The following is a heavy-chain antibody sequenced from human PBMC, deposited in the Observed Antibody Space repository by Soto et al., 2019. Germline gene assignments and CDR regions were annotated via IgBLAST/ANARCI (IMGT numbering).Heavy chain of an antibody. Sequence: ASETLSLTCTVSGGSISSGGYYWSWIRQHPGKGLEWIGYIYYSGSTYYNPSLKSRVTMSVDTSKNQFSLKLSSVTAADTAVYYCARGFYGSGSPLPLYYFDYWGQGTLVTVAS. CDR1: GGSISSGGYY. CDR3: ARGFYGSGSPLPLYYFDY. CDR2: IYYSGST. V-gene: IGHV4-31*03. D-gene: IGHD3-10*01. J-gene: IGHJ4*02.